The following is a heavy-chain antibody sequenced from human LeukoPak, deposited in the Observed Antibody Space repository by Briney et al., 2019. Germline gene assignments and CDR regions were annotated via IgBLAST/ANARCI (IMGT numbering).Heavy chain of an antibody. J-gene: IGHJ4*02. CDR2: ISGSGGGT. CDR3: AKDSAIVVVPAAIGDY. CDR1: GFTFSSYA. V-gene: IGHV3-23*01. Sequence: GGSLRLSCAASGFTFSSYAMSWARQAPGKGLEWVSAISGSGGGTYYADSVKGRFTISRDNSKNTLYLQMNSLRAEDTAVYYCAKDSAIVVVPAAIGDYWGQGTLVTVSS. D-gene: IGHD2-2*02.